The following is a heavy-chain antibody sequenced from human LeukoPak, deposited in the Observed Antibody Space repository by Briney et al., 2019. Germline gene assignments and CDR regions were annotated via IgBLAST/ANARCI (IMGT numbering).Heavy chain of an antibody. CDR1: GGSISSYY. V-gene: IGHV4-59*01. CDR2: IYYSGST. Sequence: RPSETLPLTCTVSGGSISSYYWSWIRQPPGKGLEWIGYIYYSGSTNYNPSLKSRVTISVDTSKNQFSLKLSSVTAADTAVYYCARDQDGYNSYFDYWGQGTLVTVSS. D-gene: IGHD5-24*01. CDR3: ARDQDGYNSYFDY. J-gene: IGHJ4*02.